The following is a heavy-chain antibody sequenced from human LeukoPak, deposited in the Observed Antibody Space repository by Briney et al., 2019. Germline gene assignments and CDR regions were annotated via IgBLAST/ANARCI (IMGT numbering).Heavy chain of an antibody. D-gene: IGHD1-26*01. V-gene: IGHV3-21*01. CDR3: ARDPPRVGMDV. Sequence: GGSLRLSCAASGFTFSSYKMNWVRQAPGKGLEWVSSISRLSSVTGSSNYIYYADSVKGRFTISRDNVKNSLYLQMNSLRPEDTAVYYCARDPPRVGMDVWGKGTTVTVSS. CDR2: ISRLSSVTGSSNYI. CDR1: GFTFSSYK. J-gene: IGHJ6*04.